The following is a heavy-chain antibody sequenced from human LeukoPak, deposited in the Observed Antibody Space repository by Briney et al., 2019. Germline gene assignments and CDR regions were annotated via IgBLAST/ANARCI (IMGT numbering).Heavy chain of an antibody. CDR2: IIPIFGTA. J-gene: IGHJ5*02. V-gene: IGHV1-69*13. Sequence: APVKVSCKASGGTFSSYAISWVRQAPGQGLEWMGGIIPIFGTANYAQKFQDRVTITADESTSTAYMELSSLRSKDTAVYYCARDAIGQQLVFDNWFDPWGQGTLVTVSS. CDR3: ARDAIGQQLVFDNWFDP. CDR1: GGTFSSYA. D-gene: IGHD6-13*01.